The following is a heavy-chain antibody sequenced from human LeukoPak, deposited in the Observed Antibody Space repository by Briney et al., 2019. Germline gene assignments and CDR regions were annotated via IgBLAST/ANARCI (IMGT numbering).Heavy chain of an antibody. D-gene: IGHD2-2*01. CDR1: GGSFSGYY. CDR3: ARLISSNSYYYYYYYMDV. J-gene: IGHJ6*03. V-gene: IGHV4-34*01. CDR2: INHSGST. Sequence: PSETLSLTCAVYGGSFSGYYWSWIRQPPGKGLEWIGEINHSGSTNYNPSLKSRVTISVDTSKNQFSLKLSSVTAADTAVYYCARLISSNSYYYYYYYMDVWGKGTTVTISS.